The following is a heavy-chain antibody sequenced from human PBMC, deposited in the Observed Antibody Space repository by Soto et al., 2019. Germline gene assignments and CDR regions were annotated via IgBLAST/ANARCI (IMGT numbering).Heavy chain of an antibody. CDR1: GYSFTSYW. Sequence: GGALKISWKGSGYSFTSYWIGWVRQMPGKGVEWMGIIYPGASDTRYSPSFQGQVTISADKSISTAYLQWSSLKASDTAMYYCARPNSGYCSGGSCPEYYFDYWGQGTLVTVSS. D-gene: IGHD2-15*01. J-gene: IGHJ4*02. V-gene: IGHV5-51*01. CDR3: ARPNSGYCSGGSCPEYYFDY. CDR2: IYPGASDT.